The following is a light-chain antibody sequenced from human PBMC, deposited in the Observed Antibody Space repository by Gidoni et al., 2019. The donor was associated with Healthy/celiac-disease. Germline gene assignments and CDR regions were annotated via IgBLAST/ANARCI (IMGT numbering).Light chain of an antibody. Sequence: IVLTQSPGTLSLSPGERATLPCRASQSVSSSYLAWYQQKPGQAPRLLNYGASSRAPGIPDRFSGSGSGTDFTLTISRLEPEDLAVYYCQQYGSSSYTFGQXTKLEIK. CDR3: QQYGSSSYT. V-gene: IGKV3-20*01. CDR1: QSVSSSY. J-gene: IGKJ2*01. CDR2: GAS.